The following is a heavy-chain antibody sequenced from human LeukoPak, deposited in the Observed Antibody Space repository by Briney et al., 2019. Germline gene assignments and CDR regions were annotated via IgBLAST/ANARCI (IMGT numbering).Heavy chain of an antibody. CDR2: ISSSSSYI. D-gene: IGHD2-8*01. J-gene: IGHJ4*02. CDR3: ASQLMVADY. Sequence: GGSLRLSFAASGFPFSSHSMKWVRPAPGKGLEWVSSISSSSSYIYYADSVKGRFTISRDNAKNSLYLQMNSLRAEDTAVYYCASQLMVADYWGQGTLVTVSS. CDR1: GFPFSSHS. V-gene: IGHV3-21*01.